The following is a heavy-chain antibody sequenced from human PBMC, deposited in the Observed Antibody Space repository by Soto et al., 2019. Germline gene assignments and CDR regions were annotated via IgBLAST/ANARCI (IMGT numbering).Heavy chain of an antibody. J-gene: IGHJ5*01. Sequence: PSETLSLTCTVSGAPISSGDYFWGWIRQPPGKGLEWIGHRFYSGNSYFNPSLETRVSISIDTSKNQFSLNLTSVTAADTAVYFCARDVTKCDSTGCSSWFDPWGQGTLVTVSS. V-gene: IGHV4-30-4*01. CDR1: GAPISSGDYF. D-gene: IGHD2-2*01. CDR3: ARDVTKCDSTGCSSWFDP. CDR2: RFYSGNS.